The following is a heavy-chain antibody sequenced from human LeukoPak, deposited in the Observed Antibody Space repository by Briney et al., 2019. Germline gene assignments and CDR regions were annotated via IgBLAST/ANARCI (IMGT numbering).Heavy chain of an antibody. Sequence: SETLSLTCTVSGGSISSYYWSWIRQPPGKGLEWIGYIYYSGSTNYNPSLKSRVTISVDTSKNQFSLKLSSVTAEDTAVYYCAREHSRALDYWGQGTLVTVSS. D-gene: IGHD6-13*01. CDR1: GGSISSYY. CDR3: AREHSRALDY. V-gene: IGHV4-59*01. CDR2: IYYSGST. J-gene: IGHJ4*02.